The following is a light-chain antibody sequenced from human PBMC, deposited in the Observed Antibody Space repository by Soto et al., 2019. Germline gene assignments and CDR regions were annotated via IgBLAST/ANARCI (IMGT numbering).Light chain of an antibody. V-gene: IGLV1-40*01. J-gene: IGLJ3*02. CDR3: QSHDSSLSGWV. CDR2: GNS. Sequence: QSVLTQPPSVSGAPGQRVTISCTESSSNIGAGYDVHWYQQLPGTAPKLLIYGNSNRPSGVPDRFSGSKSGTSASLAITGLQAEDEADYYCQSHDSSLSGWVFGGGTQLTVL. CDR1: SSNIGAGYD.